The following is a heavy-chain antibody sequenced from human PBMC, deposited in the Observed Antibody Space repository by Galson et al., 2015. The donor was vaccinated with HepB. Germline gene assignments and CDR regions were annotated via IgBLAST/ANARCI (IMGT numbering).Heavy chain of an antibody. CDR2: ISYDGSNK. J-gene: IGHJ4*02. Sequence: SLRLSCAASGFTFSSYDMHWVRHAPGKGLEWVAVISYDGSNKYYADSVKGRFTISRDNSKNTLYLQLNSLRTDDTAVYYCAISQSGYSFGYDYWGQGTLVTVSS. CDR3: AISQSGYSFGYDY. V-gene: IGHV3-30*03. D-gene: IGHD5-18*01. CDR1: GFTFSSYD.